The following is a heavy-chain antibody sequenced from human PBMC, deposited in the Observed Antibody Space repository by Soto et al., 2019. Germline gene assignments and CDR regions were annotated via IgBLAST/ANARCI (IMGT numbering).Heavy chain of an antibody. D-gene: IGHD2-2*02. CDR3: ARGWAYRYSMDV. J-gene: IGHJ6*02. V-gene: IGHV3-53*01. CDR2: IYSGGST. CDR1: GFTVSSNY. Sequence: GGSLRLSCAASGFTVSSNYMSWVRQAPGKGLEWVSVIYSGGSTYYADSVKGRFTISRDNSKNTLYLQMNSLRAEDTAVYYCARGWAYRYSMDVWGQGTTVTVSS.